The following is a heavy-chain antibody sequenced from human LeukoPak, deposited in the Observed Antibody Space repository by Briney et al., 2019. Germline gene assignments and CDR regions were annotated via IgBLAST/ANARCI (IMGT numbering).Heavy chain of an antibody. J-gene: IGHJ5*02. V-gene: IGHV4-59*01. CDR3: ARGFRGMGSVWFDP. D-gene: IGHD3-10*01. CDR2: IYHSGST. Sequence: SETLSLTCTVSGGSISSYYWSWIRQPPGKGLEWIGYIYHSGSTNYNPSLKSRVTISVDTSKNQFSLKLSSVTAADTAVYYCARGFRGMGSVWFDPWGQGTLVTVSS. CDR1: GGSISSYY.